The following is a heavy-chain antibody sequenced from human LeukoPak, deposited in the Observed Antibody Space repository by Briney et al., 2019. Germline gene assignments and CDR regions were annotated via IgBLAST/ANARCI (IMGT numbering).Heavy chain of an antibody. CDR2: IKSKAYGGTT. CDR1: GFTFGDYA. CDR3: TRVLYYDSCGFDC. J-gene: IGHJ4*02. V-gene: IGHV3-49*04. D-gene: IGHD3-22*01. Sequence: GGSLRLSCTASGFTFGDYATSWVRQAPGKGLEWVGFIKSKAYGGTTEYAASVKGRFTISRDDSISIVYLQMNSLKTEDTAVYYCTRVLYYDSCGFDCWGQGTLVTVSS.